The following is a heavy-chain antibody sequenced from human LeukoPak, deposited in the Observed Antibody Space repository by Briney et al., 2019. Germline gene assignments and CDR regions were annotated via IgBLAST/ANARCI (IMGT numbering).Heavy chain of an antibody. D-gene: IGHD5-18*01. CDR2: IIPIFGTA. CDR1: GGTFSSYA. V-gene: IGHV1-69*05. CDR3: ARGGYSYGPFDY. J-gene: IGHJ4*02. Sequence: SVKVSCKASGGTFSSYAISWVRQAPGQGLEWMGGIIPIFGTANYAQKFQGRVTITTDEPTSTAYMELSSLRSEDTAVYYCARGGYSYGPFDYWGQGTLVTVSS.